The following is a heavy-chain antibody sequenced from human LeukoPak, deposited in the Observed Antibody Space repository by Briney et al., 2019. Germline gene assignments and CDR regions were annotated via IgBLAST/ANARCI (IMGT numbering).Heavy chain of an antibody. D-gene: IGHD3-22*01. CDR2: ISAYNGNT. CDR3: ARGGLNYYDSHFDS. V-gene: IGHV1-18*04. Sequence: ASVKVSCKASGYSFTSYYMHWVRQAPGQGLEWMGWISAYNGNTNYAQKLQGRVTMTTDTSTSTAYMELRSLRSDDTAVYYCARGGLNYYDSHFDSWGQGTLVTVSS. CDR1: GYSFTSYY. J-gene: IGHJ4*02.